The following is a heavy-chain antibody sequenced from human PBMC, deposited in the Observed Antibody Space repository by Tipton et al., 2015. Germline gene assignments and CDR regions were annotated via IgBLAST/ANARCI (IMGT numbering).Heavy chain of an antibody. D-gene: IGHD5-24*01. V-gene: IGHV3-48*02. CDR2: ISSGSSII. Sequence: SLRLSCAASGFTFSIYNMNWVRQAPGKGLEWISYISSGSSIIYYADSVKGRFTISRDNAKNSLYLQMNSLRDEDMAVYYCAKERVPTIFNYFYGLDVWGQGTTVTVSS. CDR3: AKERVPTIFNYFYGLDV. J-gene: IGHJ6*01. CDR1: GFTFSIYN.